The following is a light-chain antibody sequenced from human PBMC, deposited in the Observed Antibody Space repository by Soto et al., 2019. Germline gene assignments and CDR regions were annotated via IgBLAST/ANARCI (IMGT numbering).Light chain of an antibody. V-gene: IGKV3-20*01. CDR1: QSVSTTS. CDR3: QVSDKTPPIT. Sequence: VLTQSPGYVSLSPGERATLSCRASQSVSTTSLGWFQQRPGQAPRLLIYDVSVRANGIPDRFSGSGAGTDFTLTISRLEPEDLAVYYCQVSDKTPPITFGQGTRLEIK. CDR2: DVS. J-gene: IGKJ5*01.